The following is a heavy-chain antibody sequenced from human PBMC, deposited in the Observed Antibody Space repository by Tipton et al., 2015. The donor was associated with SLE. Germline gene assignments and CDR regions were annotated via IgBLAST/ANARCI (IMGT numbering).Heavy chain of an antibody. CDR3: ARGGDSSGFGWFDP. D-gene: IGHD6-19*01. V-gene: IGHV4-59*11. CDR2: IYYSGST. J-gene: IGHJ5*02. CDR1: GGSISSHY. Sequence: TLSLTCTVSGGSISSHYWSWIRQPPGKGLEWVGYIYYSGSTNSNPPLKSRVTISVDTSKNQFYLKLSSVTVAGTAVYYCARGGDSSGFGWFDPWGQGTLVTVSS.